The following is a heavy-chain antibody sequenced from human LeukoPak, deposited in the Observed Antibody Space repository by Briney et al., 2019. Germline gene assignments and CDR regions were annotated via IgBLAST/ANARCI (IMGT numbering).Heavy chain of an antibody. CDR3: ARGVRLATYYYYYMDV. J-gene: IGHJ6*03. Sequence: SETLSLTCAVYGGSFSGYYWSWIRQPPGKRLEWIGEINHSGSTNYNPSLKSRVTISVDTSKNQFSLKLSSVTAADTAVYYCARGVRLATYYYYYMDVWGKGTTVTVSS. CDR2: INHSGST. D-gene: IGHD3-16*01. CDR1: GGSFSGYY. V-gene: IGHV4-34*01.